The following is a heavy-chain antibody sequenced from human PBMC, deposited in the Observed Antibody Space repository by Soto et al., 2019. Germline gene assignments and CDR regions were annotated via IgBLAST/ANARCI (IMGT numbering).Heavy chain of an antibody. CDR1: GFTFSNYG. J-gene: IGHJ4*02. CDR2: IYYDGYSN. V-gene: IGHV3-30*03. D-gene: IGHD2-15*01. CDR3: AREGRIPLLNEVDY. Sequence: QVQLVESGGGVVKPGRSLGPSFLAPGFTFSNYGLHWVRRAPGKGRGWVAVIYYDGYSNYHGDSVKGRFTISRDNSKNTLYLRMNGLRAEDTAVYYCAREGRIPLLNEVDYWGQGTLVTVSS.